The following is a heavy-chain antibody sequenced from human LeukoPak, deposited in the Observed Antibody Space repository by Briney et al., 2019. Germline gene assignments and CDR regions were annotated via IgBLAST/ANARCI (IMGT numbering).Heavy chain of an antibody. Sequence: ASVKVSCKASGYIFTSYYIHWVRQAPGQGPDWMGYINPRNGATNYSQKFQGRLTMTRDTSISTAYMEVSSLKSDDTAVYYCARDPRDTGGSYDSWGQGTLLTVSS. CDR1: GYIFTSYY. D-gene: IGHD2-8*02. CDR3: ARDPRDTGGSYDS. V-gene: IGHV1-2*02. CDR2: INPRNGAT. J-gene: IGHJ5*01.